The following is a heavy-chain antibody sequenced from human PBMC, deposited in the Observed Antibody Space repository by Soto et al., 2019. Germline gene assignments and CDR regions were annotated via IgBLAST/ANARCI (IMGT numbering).Heavy chain of an antibody. V-gene: IGHV1-69*13. D-gene: IGHD3-10*01. CDR3: ARVTRITMVRGVSNWFDP. Sequence: SVKVSCKASGGTFSSYAISWVRQAPGQGLEWMGGIIPIFGTANYAQKFQGRVTITADESTSTAYMELSSLRSEDTAVYYCARVTRITMVRGVSNWFDPWGQGTLVTVSS. CDR1: GGTFSSYA. J-gene: IGHJ5*02. CDR2: IIPIFGTA.